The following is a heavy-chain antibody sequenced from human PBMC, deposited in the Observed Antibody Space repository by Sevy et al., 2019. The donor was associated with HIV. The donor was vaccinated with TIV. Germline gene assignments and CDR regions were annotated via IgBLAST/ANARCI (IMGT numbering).Heavy chain of an antibody. CDR1: GYTLTSYY. J-gene: IGHJ3*02. CDR2: INPNSGGT. CDR3: ARARHSGYYYAENAFDI. D-gene: IGHD3-22*01. V-gene: IGHV1-2*02. Sequence: ASVKVSCKASGYTLTSYYMHWVRQAPGQGLEWIGWINPNSGGTNYAQKFQGRVTMTRDTSISTAYMELSRLRSDDTAVYYCARARHSGYYYAENAFDIWGQGAMVTVSS.